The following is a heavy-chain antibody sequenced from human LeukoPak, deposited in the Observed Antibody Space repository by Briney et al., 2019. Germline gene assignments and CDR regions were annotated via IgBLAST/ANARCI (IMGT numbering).Heavy chain of an antibody. CDR2: INHSGST. D-gene: IGHD3-16*01. J-gene: IGHJ4*02. CDR3: ARGKHLYYFDY. V-gene: IGHV4-34*01. Sequence: KPSETLSLTCAVYGGSFSGFYWSWIRPPPGKGLEWIGEINHSGSTNYIPSLKSRVTISVDTSKNQFSLKLSSVTAADTAVYYGARGKHLYYFDYWGQGTLVTVPS. CDR1: GGSFSGFY.